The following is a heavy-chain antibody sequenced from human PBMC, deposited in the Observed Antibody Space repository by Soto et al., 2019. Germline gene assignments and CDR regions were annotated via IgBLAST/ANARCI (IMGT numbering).Heavy chain of an antibody. V-gene: IGHV1-18*01. CDR1: GYSFTSTG. CDR3: ARDLDGSGSYFTDY. J-gene: IGHJ4*02. CDR2: TSTFNGEA. D-gene: IGHD3-10*01. Sequence: ASVKVSCKASGYSFTSTGISWVRQAPGQGPEWMGWTSTFNGEAKYAQRLQGRVTMTTDTSTTTAYMELRSLTSDDTAVYYCARDLDGSGSYFTDYWGQGTLVTVSS.